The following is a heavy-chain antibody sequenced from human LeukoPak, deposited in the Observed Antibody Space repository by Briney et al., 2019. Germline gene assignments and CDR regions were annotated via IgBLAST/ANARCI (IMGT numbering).Heavy chain of an antibody. J-gene: IGHJ6*03. V-gene: IGHV3-21*01. CDR1: GFTFSTYS. CDR3: ARDTSVTHYCCYYMDV. CDR2: ISSSSSYI. D-gene: IGHD4-11*01. Sequence: GGSLRLSCAASGFTFSTYSMNWVRQAPGKGLEWVSFISSSSSYIYYADSVKGRFTISRDNAKNSLYLQMNSLRDEDTAVYYCARDTSVTHYCCYYMDVWGKGTTVTVSS.